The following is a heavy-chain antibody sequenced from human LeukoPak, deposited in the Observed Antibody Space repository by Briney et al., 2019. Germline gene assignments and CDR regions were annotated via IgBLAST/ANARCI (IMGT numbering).Heavy chain of an antibody. Sequence: RASQTLSLTCTVSGGSISSGGYYWSWIRQHPGKGLEWIGYIYYSGSTYYNPSLKSRVTISVDTSKNQFSLKLSSVTAADTAVYYCARSGPIGWPLDYWGQGTLVTVSS. V-gene: IGHV4-31*03. CDR2: IYYSGST. CDR3: ARSGPIGWPLDY. J-gene: IGHJ4*02. D-gene: IGHD6-19*01. CDR1: GGSISSGGYY.